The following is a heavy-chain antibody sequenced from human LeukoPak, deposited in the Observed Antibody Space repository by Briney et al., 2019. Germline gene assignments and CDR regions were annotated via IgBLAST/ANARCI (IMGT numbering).Heavy chain of an antibody. CDR1: GYTFTSYY. J-gene: IGHJ5*02. CDR3: ARDFLPEPEAEGGYSSSYNWFDP. CDR2: INPSGGST. D-gene: IGHD6-13*01. V-gene: IGHV1-46*01. Sequence: APVKVSCKASGYTFTSYYMHWVRQAPGQGLEWMGIINPSGGSTSYAQKFQGRVTMTRDTSTSTVYMELSSLRSEDTAVYYCARDFLPEPEAEGGYSSSYNWFDPWGQGTLVTVSS.